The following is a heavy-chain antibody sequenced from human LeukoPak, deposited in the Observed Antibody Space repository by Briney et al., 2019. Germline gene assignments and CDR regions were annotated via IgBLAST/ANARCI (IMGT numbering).Heavy chain of an antibody. CDR3: ARQLGSGSRDC. J-gene: IGHJ4*02. D-gene: IGHD1-26*01. CDR1: GGSISGYY. Sequence: SETLSLTCAVSGGSISGYYCTWIRQPPGKGLEWIGYIYYSGSTNYNPSLKSRVTISVDTSKNQFSLKLSSVTAAVTAVYYCARQLGSGSRDCWGQGTLVTVSS. CDR2: IYYSGST. V-gene: IGHV4-59*08.